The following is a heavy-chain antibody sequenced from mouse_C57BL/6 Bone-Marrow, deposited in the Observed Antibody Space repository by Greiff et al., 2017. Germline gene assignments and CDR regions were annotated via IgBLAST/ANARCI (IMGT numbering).Heavy chain of an antibody. Sequence: VQLQQSGPELVKPGASVTMSCKASGYTFTDYNMHWVKQSHGKSLEWIGYINPNNGGTSYNQKFKGKATLTVNKSSSTAYMELRSLTSEDSAVYYCARRGFYYDYDENAMDYWGQGTSVTVSS. CDR3: ARRGFYYDYDENAMDY. J-gene: IGHJ4*01. D-gene: IGHD2-4*01. CDR2: INPNNGGT. CDR1: GYTFTDYN. V-gene: IGHV1-22*01.